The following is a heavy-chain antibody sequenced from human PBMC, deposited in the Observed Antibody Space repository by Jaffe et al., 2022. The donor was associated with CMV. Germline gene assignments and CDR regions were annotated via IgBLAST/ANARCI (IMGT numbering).Heavy chain of an antibody. D-gene: IGHD3-22*01. J-gene: IGHJ4*02. CDR3: ARVRTFEGSLYYYDSSAYYFDY. V-gene: IGHV4-4*02. CDR1: GDSISRNNW. CDR2: IYHSGST. Sequence: QVQLQESGPGLVKPSGTLSLTCAVSGDSISRNNWWSWVRHLPGKGLEWIGEIYHSGSTKYNPSLKSRVTISVDKSKNQFSLKLSSVTAADTAVYYCARVRTFEGSLYYYDSSAYYFDYWGQGTLVTVSS.